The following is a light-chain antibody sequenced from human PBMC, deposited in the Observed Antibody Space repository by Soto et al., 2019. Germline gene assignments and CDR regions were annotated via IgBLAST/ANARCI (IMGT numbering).Light chain of an antibody. CDR2: GAS. J-gene: IGKJ5*01. Sequence: EIVLTQSPGTLSLSPGERATLSCRASQSVSSSYLAWYQQKPGQAPRLLIYGASSRATGIPDRFSGSGSGTDFTLTISRLEPEDFAVYDCQQYSPITFGEGTRLEIK. CDR3: QQYSPIT. V-gene: IGKV3-20*01. CDR1: QSVSSSY.